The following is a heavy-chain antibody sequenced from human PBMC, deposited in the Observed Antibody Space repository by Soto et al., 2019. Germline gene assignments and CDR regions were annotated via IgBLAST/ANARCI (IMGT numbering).Heavy chain of an antibody. D-gene: IGHD4-17*01. CDR2: IYYSGST. Sequence: SETLSLTCTVSGGSISSSSYYWGWIRQPPGKGLEWIGSIYYSGSTYYNPSLKSRVTISVDTSKNQFSLKLSSVTAADTAVYYCARHSVGGDYGGDDWFDPWGQGTLVTVSS. CDR1: GGSISSSSYY. V-gene: IGHV4-39*01. CDR3: ARHSVGGDYGGDDWFDP. J-gene: IGHJ5*02.